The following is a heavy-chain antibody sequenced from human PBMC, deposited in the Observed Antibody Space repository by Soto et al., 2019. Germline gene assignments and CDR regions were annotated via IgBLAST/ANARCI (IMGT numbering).Heavy chain of an antibody. J-gene: IGHJ3*02. V-gene: IGHV1-2*02. CDR1: GYSFTGYY. Sequence: QVHLVQSGAEVKKPGASVKFSCKTSGYSFTGYYIHWVRQAPGQGLEWMGWSNPKSGGTNYAQKFQGRVTMNRDKSISKVYMELSSLRSDDTAIYYCARELRIDYSGVGAFDIWGQGTMVTVSS. D-gene: IGHD3-10*01. CDR3: ARELRIDYSGVGAFDI. CDR2: SNPKSGGT.